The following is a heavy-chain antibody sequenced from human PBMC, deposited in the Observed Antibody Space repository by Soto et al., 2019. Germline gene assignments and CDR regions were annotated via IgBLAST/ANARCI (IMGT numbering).Heavy chain of an antibody. Sequence: XSGKVSCKASVYTFTSYDINWVRQATGQGLEWMGWMNPNSGNTGYAQKFQGRVTMTRNTSISTAYMELSSLRSEDTAVYYCARANYDILTGRGFDTWGQGTLVTSPQ. CDR2: MNPNSGNT. V-gene: IGHV1-8*01. J-gene: IGHJ5*02. CDR3: ARANYDILTGRGFDT. CDR1: VYTFTSYD. D-gene: IGHD3-9*01.